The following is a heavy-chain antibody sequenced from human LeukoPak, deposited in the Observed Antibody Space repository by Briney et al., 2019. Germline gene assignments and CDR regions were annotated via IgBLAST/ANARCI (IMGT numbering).Heavy chain of an antibody. Sequence: PGGSLRLSCAASGFTFSGYAMNWVRQAPGKGLEWVSGISGSGAGTYYADSVKGRFTISRDNSKKMVYLQMNSLRAEDTAVYYCAKFTVTTRWYYFDYWGQGTLVTVSS. J-gene: IGHJ4*02. CDR1: GFTFSGYA. CDR2: ISGSGAGT. D-gene: IGHD4-17*01. V-gene: IGHV3-23*01. CDR3: AKFTVTTRWYYFDY.